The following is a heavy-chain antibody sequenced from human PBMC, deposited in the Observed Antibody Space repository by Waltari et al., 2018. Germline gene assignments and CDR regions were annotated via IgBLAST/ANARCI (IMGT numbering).Heavy chain of an antibody. J-gene: IGHJ4*02. V-gene: IGHV4-4*07. CDR1: GGSISSYY. Sequence: QVQLQESGPGLVKPSETLSLTCTVSGGSISSYYWSWIRQPAGKGLEWIGRIYTSGSTNYHPSLKSRVTMSVDTSKNQFSLKLSSVTAADTAVYYCAREDNPTSTVVTILDYWGQGTLVTVSS. CDR2: IYTSGST. D-gene: IGHD3-3*01. CDR3: AREDNPTSTVVTILDY.